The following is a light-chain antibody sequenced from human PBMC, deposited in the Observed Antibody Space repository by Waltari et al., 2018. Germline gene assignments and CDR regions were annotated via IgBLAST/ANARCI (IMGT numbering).Light chain of an antibody. CDR3: QQYNSYPA. Sequence: DIQMTQPPSTLSASVGGRVTITCRASQSISGWLAWYQQKPGKAPKLLIYKASSLESGVPSRFSGSGSGTEFTLTISSLQPDDFATYYCQQYNSYPAFGPGTKVDIK. J-gene: IGKJ3*01. CDR2: KAS. CDR1: QSISGW. V-gene: IGKV1-5*03.